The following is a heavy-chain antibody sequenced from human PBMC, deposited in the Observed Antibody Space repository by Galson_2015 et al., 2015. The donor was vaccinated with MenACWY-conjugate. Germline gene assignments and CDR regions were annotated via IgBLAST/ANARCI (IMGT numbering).Heavy chain of an antibody. V-gene: IGHV3-73*01. CDR3: SRGGYGDYDFDY. CDR1: GFTFSGSA. J-gene: IGHJ4*02. CDR2: ISSKANSYAT. D-gene: IGHD4-17*01. Sequence: LRLSCAASGFTFSGSAMHWVRQASGKGLEWVGRISSKANSYATTYAASVKGRFTISRDDAKNTAYLQINSLKTEDTAVYYCSRGGYGDYDFDYWGQGTLVTVSS.